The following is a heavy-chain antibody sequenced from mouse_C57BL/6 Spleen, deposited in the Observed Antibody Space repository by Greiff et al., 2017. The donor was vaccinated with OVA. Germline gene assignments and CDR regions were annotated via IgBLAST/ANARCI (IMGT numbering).Heavy chain of an antibody. CDR2: IDPSASYT. CDR3: AREKGFAY. J-gene: IGHJ3*01. Sequence: QVQLQQPGAELVKPGASVKLSCKASGYTFTSYWMQWVKQRPGQGLEWIGEIDPSASYTNYNQKFKGKATLTVDTSSSTAYMQLSSLTSEDSAVYYCAREKGFAYWGQGTLVTVSA. V-gene: IGHV1-50*01. CDR1: GYTFTSYW.